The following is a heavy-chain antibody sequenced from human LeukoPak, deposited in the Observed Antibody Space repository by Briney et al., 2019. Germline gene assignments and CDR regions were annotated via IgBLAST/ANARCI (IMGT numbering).Heavy chain of an antibody. CDR1: GFTFSNYA. D-gene: IGHD3-22*01. CDR2: ISSSSSTI. CDR3: ARGSTYYDSSGQVPFDY. J-gene: IGHJ4*02. V-gene: IGHV3-48*01. Sequence: GGSLRLSCAASGFTFSNYAMSWFRQAPGKGLEWVPYISSSSSTIYYADSVKGRFTISRDNAKNSLYLQMNSLRAEDTAVYYCARGSTYYDSSGQVPFDYWGQGTLVTVSS.